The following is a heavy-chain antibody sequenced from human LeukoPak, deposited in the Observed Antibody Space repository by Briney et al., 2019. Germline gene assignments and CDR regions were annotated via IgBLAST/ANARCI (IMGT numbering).Heavy chain of an antibody. V-gene: IGHV4-39*01. CDR3: ARLAYYDSSGYYLFDY. D-gene: IGHD3-22*01. CDR2: IYYSGST. J-gene: IGHJ4*02. Sequence: SETLSLTCTVSGGSISSYYWGWIRQPPGKGLEWIGSIYYSGSTYYNPSLKSRVTISVDTSKNQFSLKLSSVTAADTAVYYCARLAYYDSSGYYLFDYWGQGTLVTVSS. CDR1: GGSISSYY.